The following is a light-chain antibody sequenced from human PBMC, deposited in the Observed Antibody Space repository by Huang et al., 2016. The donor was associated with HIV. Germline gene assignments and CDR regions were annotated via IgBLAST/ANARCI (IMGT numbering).Light chain of an antibody. CDR3: QQYNDWPRS. V-gene: IGKV3-15*01. CDR2: AAS. Sequence: EIVMTQSPATLSVAPGERATLSCRASQNINTNLAWFQQKPCQAPRLLIYAASTGTADFPARFSGSGSRTEFTLTISSLQSEDIAVYYCQQYNDWPRSFGQGTKVEIK. CDR1: QNINTN. J-gene: IGKJ1*01.